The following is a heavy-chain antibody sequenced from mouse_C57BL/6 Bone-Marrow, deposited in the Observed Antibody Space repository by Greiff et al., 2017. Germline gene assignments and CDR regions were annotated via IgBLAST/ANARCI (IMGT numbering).Heavy chain of an antibody. CDR1: GYTFTSYG. CDR2: LYPRSGNT. V-gene: IGHV1-81*01. Sequence: QVQLQQSGAELARPGASVKLSCKASGYTFTSYGISWVKQRTGQGLAWIGELYPRSGNTYYNEKFKGKATLTADKYSSTAYMELRSLTSEDSAVYFCARVGLLLFDYWGQGTTLTVSS. CDR3: ARVGLLLFDY. D-gene: IGHD1-1*01. J-gene: IGHJ2*01.